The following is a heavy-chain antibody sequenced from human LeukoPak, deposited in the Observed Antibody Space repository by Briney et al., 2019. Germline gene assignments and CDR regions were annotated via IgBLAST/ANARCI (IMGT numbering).Heavy chain of an antibody. CDR3: ARVGNLDHLWYFDL. V-gene: IGHV4-34*01. D-gene: IGHD1-14*01. CDR2: INHSGST. J-gene: IGHJ2*01. Sequence: SETLSLTCAVYGGSFSGYHWSWIRQPPGKGLEWIGEINHSGSTKYNPSLKSRVTIAVDTSTNQISLKLSSVTAADTAVYYCARVGNLDHLWYFDLWGRGTLVTVSS. CDR1: GGSFSGYH.